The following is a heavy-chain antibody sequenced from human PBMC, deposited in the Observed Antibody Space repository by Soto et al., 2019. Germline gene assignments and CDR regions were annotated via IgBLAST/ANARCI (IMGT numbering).Heavy chain of an antibody. CDR3: ARRLGEGGVDS. D-gene: IGHD3-16*01. CDR1: GGSISSSNW. CDR2: IYHSGNT. J-gene: IGHJ4*02. Sequence: QVQLQESGPGLVKPSGTLSLTCAVSGGSISSSNWWSWVRQPPGKGLEWIGEIYHSGNTNYNPSLRSRVTMAVDKSRNQLALKLSSVTAADTAVYYCARRLGEGGVDSGGQGTLFTVSS. V-gene: IGHV4-4*02.